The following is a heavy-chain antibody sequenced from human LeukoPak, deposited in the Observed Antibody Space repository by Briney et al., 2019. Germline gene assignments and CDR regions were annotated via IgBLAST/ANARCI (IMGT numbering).Heavy chain of an antibody. CDR2: IPDNGAYS. CDR3: VRGDSRDY. V-gene: IGHV3-21*01. Sequence: GGSLRLSCAASGFTFSSYTMNWVRQAPGKGLEWVSSIPDNGAYSHHADSVKGRFTISRDNARNSFYLDMHNLGAEDTAVYYCVRGDSRDYWGQGTLVTVSS. J-gene: IGHJ4*02. D-gene: IGHD6-13*01. CDR1: GFTFSSYT.